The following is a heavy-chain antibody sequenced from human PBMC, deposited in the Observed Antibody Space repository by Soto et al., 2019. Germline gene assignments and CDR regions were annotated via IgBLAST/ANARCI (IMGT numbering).Heavy chain of an antibody. D-gene: IGHD4-17*01. Sequence: SQPMSLTCTVSGGCITSYSWSWIRQPPGKALEWIGYMYYSGSTNYNPSLKSRVTISVDTSKNQFSLKLSSVTAADTAVYYCARTRTVTTWEAFDIWGQGTMVTVSS. CDR2: MYYSGST. V-gene: IGHV4-59*01. J-gene: IGHJ3*02. CDR1: GGCITSYS. CDR3: ARTRTVTTWEAFDI.